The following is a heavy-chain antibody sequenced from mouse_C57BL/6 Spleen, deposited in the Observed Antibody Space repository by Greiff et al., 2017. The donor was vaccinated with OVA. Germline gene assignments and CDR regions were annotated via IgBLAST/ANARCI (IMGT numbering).Heavy chain of an antibody. Sequence: QVQLQQPGAELVKPGASVKLSCKASGYTFTSHWMHWVKQRPGQGLEWIGMIHPNSGSTNYNEKFKSKATLTVDKSSSTAYMQLSSLTSEDSAVYYCARDGTGTSFAYWGQGTLVTVSA. CDR1: GYTFTSHW. V-gene: IGHV1-64*01. CDR3: ARDGTGTSFAY. D-gene: IGHD4-1*01. J-gene: IGHJ3*01. CDR2: IHPNSGST.